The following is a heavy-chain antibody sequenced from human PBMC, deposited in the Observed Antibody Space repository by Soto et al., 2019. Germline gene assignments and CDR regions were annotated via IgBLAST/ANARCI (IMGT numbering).Heavy chain of an antibody. V-gene: IGHV1-8*01. CDR2: MNPNSGNT. Sequence: QVQLVQSGAEVKKPGASVKVSCKASGYTFTSYDINWVRQATGQGLEWMGWMNPNSGNTGYAQKFQGRVTMTRNTSISTDYMERSSLRSEDTAVYYCARGRTNGYNYYYYYGMDVWGQGTTVTVSS. J-gene: IGHJ6*02. CDR1: GYTFTSYD. D-gene: IGHD5-12*01. CDR3: ARGRTNGYNYYYYYGMDV.